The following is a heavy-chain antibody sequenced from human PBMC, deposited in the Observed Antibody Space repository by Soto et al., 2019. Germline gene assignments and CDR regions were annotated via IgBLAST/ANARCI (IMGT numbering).Heavy chain of an antibody. V-gene: IGHV1-3*02. CDR2: SNGGNGFT. J-gene: IGHJ6*02. CDR3: ARLSYSDALDV. CDR1: GYTFRSHG. D-gene: IGHD4-17*01. Sequence: QVQLVQSGAEVRTPGASVKISCKASGYTFRSHGVQWVRQAPGQRVEWVGWSNGGNGFTKYSQEFQDRVTITRDTAASTIYMELHSLTSDDTAVYYCARLSYSDALDVWGQGTTVTVSS.